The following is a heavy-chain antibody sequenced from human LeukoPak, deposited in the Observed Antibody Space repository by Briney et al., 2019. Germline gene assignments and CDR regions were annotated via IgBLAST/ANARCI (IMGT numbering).Heavy chain of an antibody. CDR3: ARTLFGELSPTPYYYYGMDV. V-gene: IGHV1-69*06. Sequence: SVKVSCKASGCTFSSYAISWVRQAPGQGLEWMGGIIPIFGTANYAQKFQGRVTITADKSTSTAYMELSSLRSEDTAVYYCARTLFGELSPTPYYYYGMDVWGKGTTVTVSS. D-gene: IGHD3-10*02. J-gene: IGHJ6*04. CDR2: IIPIFGTA. CDR1: GCTFSSYA.